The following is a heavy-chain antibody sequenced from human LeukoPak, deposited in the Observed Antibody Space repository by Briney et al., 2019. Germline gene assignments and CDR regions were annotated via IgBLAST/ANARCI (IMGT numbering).Heavy chain of an antibody. CDR3: ARDLPGVPIDH. CDR1: GFTFSTYN. J-gene: IGHJ4*02. D-gene: IGHD2-8*01. Sequence: GGSLRLSCAASGFTFSTYNMNWIRQAPGKGLEWVSSINTGSTDIYYADSMKGRFTISRDDAKNSVYLQMNSLRVEDTAVYYCARDLPGVPIDHWSQGILVTVSS. V-gene: IGHV3-21*06. CDR2: INTGSTDI.